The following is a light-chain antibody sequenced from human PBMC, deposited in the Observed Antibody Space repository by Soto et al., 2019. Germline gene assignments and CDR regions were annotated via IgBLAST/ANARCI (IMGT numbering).Light chain of an antibody. CDR1: NSNIGSDI. CDR2: TTN. V-gene: IGLV1-44*01. J-gene: IGLJ1*01. CDR3: ATWDGGLSGPFV. Sequence: QSVLTQPPSASGTPGQRATISCCGSNSNIGSDIVNCYQLLPGAAPEVLINTTNQRPSGVPERFSGSKSGTSASLAISGLQSEDEANSSCATWDGGLSGPFVFGTRTKVTVL.